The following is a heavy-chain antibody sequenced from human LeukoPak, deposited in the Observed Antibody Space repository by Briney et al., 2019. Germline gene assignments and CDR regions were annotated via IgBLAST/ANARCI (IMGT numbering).Heavy chain of an antibody. V-gene: IGHV4-4*07. J-gene: IGHJ4*02. Sequence: SETLSLTCTVSGGSISSYYWSWIRQPAGKGLEWIGHIYSSGSTNYNPSLKSRVTISVDRSKNQFSLKLSSVTAADTAVYYCARSYYYDSSGYYPLPSYFDYWGQGTLVTVSS. CDR2: IYSSGST. CDR1: GGSISSYY. CDR3: ARSYYYDSSGYYPLPSYFDY. D-gene: IGHD3-22*01.